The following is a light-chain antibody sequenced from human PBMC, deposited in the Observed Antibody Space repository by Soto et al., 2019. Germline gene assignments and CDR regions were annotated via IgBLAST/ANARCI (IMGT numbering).Light chain of an antibody. J-gene: IGLJ1*01. CDR3: SSYAGSNNRV. Sequence: QSALTQPPSASGSPGQSVTISCTGTSSDVGDYNYVSWYQQHPGKAPKLMIYEVSKRPSGVPDRFSGSKSGNTASLTVSGLQAEDEADYYCSSYAGSNNRVFGTGTKSPS. CDR2: EVS. CDR1: SSDVGDYNY. V-gene: IGLV2-8*01.